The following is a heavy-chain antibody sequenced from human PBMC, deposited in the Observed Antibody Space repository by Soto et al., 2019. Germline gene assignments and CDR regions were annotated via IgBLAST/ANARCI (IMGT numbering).Heavy chain of an antibody. J-gene: IGHJ6*02. V-gene: IGHV5-51*01. CDR2: IYPGDSDT. Sequence: GESLKISCKGSGYSFTSYWIGWVRQMPGKGLEWMGIIYPGDSDTRYSPSFQGQVTISADKSISTAYLQWSSLKASDTAMYYCARRSIIAAAGTDYYYGMDVWGQGTTVTVSS. CDR1: GYSFTSYW. CDR3: ARRSIIAAAGTDYYYGMDV. D-gene: IGHD6-13*01.